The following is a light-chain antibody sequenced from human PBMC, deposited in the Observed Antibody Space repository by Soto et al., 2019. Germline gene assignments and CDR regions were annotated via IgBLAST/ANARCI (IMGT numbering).Light chain of an antibody. CDR1: QSVSSSY. J-gene: IGKJ1*01. V-gene: IGKV3-20*01. CDR2: GAS. CDR3: QQYGSSPRT. Sequence: EIVLTQCPGTLSLSPGERATLSCRASQSVSSSYLAWYQQKPGQAPRLLIYGASVRATGIPDRFSGSGSGTDFTLTISRLEPEDFAVYYGQQYGSSPRTFGQGPKVDIK.